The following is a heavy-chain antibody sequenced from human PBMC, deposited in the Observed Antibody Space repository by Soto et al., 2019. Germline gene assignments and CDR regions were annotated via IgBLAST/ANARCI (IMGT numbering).Heavy chain of an antibody. Sequence: EVQLLESGGGLVQPGGSLRLSCAASGFTFSNYAMSWVRQAPGKGLEWVSAISGSGGSTYYADSVKGRFTISRDNSKNTLYLQKNSLRAEDTAVYYCAKGSSGWYDAFDIWGQGTMVTVSS. CDR3: AKGSSGWYDAFDI. CDR2: ISGSGGST. D-gene: IGHD6-19*01. J-gene: IGHJ3*02. CDR1: GFTFSNYA. V-gene: IGHV3-23*01.